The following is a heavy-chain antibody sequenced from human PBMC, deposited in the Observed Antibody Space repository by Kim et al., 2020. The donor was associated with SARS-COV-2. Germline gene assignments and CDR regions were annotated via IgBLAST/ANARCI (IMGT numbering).Heavy chain of an antibody. D-gene: IGHD1-20*01. V-gene: IGHV3-30*01. Sequence: YYADSVKGRFTISRDNSKNTLYLQMNSLRAEDTAVYYCARALITGTTVDYWGQGTLVTVSS. J-gene: IGHJ4*02. CDR3: ARALITGTTVDY.